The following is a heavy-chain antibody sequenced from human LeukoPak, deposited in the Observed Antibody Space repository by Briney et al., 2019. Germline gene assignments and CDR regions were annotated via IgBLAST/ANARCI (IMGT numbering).Heavy chain of an antibody. CDR1: GFTFSSYS. V-gene: IGHV3-21*01. CDR3: ARDLERGVAVFDY. J-gene: IGHJ4*02. D-gene: IGHD3-10*01. Sequence: GGSLRLSCAASGFTFSSYSMNWVRQAPGKGLEWVSSISSSSSYIYYADSVKGRFTISRDNAKNSLCLQMNSLRAEDTAVYYCARDLERGVAVFDYWGQGTLVTVSS. CDR2: ISSSSSYI.